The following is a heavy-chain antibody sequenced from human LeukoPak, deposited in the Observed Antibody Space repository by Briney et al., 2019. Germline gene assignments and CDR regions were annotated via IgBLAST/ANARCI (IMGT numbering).Heavy chain of an antibody. J-gene: IGHJ5*02. CDR3: AARLTTGRLGTATPCFAP. V-gene: IGHV4-34*01. D-gene: IGHD1-1*01. CDR1: GESFDSFY. CDR2: VNQSGGG. Sequence: SETLSLTCAVYGESFDSFYWNWVRQAPGKGLEWLGEVNQSGGGDYKPAPEGRGALSGEPAQREFSLKLNLVTAPHTGVYYSAARLTTGRLGTATPCFAPGGRGPLVSVSS.